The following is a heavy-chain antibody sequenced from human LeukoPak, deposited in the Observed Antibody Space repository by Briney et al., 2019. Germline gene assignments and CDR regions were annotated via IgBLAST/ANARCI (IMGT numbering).Heavy chain of an antibody. J-gene: IGHJ5*02. D-gene: IGHD4-17*01. V-gene: IGHV3-30-3*01. CDR2: ISYDGSNK. CDR1: GFTFSSYA. CDR3: ARDLSHGDYRDWFDP. Sequence: GGSLRLSCAASGFTFSSYAMHWVRQAPGKGLEWVAVISYDGSNKYYADSVKGRFTISRDNSKNTLYLQMNSLRAEDTAVYYCARDLSHGDYRDWFDPWGQGTLVAVSS.